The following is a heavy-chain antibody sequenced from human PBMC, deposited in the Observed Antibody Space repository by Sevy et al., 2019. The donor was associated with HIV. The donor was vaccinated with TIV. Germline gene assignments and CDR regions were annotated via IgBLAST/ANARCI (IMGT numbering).Heavy chain of an antibody. Sequence: ASVKVSCKVSGYTFSTYRITWVRQAPGQGLEWMGWISPHNGATNYARKLQGKVSMTTDTSTTTAYMELRGLTSDDTALYYCARAFCSGGRCYSLAYSGQGTVVTVSS. V-gene: IGHV1-18*01. D-gene: IGHD2-15*01. CDR1: GYTFSTYR. J-gene: IGHJ4*02. CDR2: ISPHNGAT. CDR3: ARAFCSGGRCYSLAY.